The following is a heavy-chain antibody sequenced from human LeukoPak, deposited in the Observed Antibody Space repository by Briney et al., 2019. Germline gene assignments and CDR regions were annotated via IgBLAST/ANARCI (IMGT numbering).Heavy chain of an antibody. Sequence: AGGSLRLSCAASGFTVSSNYMSWVRQAPGKGLEWVSVIYSGGSTYYADSVKGRFTISRDNSKNTLYLQMNSLRAEDTAVYYCARDAMVRGVSYGMDVWGQGTTVTVSS. CDR2: IYSGGST. D-gene: IGHD3-10*01. J-gene: IGHJ6*02. V-gene: IGHV3-66*01. CDR3: ARDAMVRGVSYGMDV. CDR1: GFTVSSNY.